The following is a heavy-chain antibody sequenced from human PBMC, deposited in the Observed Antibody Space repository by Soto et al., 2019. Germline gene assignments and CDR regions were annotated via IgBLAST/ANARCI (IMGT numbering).Heavy chain of an antibody. D-gene: IGHD3-10*01. CDR1: SSSISSYNY. CDR2: IIYSGNS. J-gene: IGHJ6*02. Sequence: SETLSLTCNVPSSSISSYNYWGSFCQTPGTGLEWIGSIIYSGNSMYNQSLQSQLTLFVDTSKNQFYLKLSSVTAADTAVYYCARVPVRKYYGAGSYNNYYFGMDVWGQGTTVT. V-gene: IGHV4-38-2*02. CDR3: ARVPVRKYYGAGSYNNYYFGMDV.